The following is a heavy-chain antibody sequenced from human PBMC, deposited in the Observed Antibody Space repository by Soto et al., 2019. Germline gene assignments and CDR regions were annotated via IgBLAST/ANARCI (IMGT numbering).Heavy chain of an antibody. D-gene: IGHD3-16*02. CDR2: INVNTGDT. Sequence: VHLVQSGAEVKRPGASLKVSCKASGYTFTNYAMHWVRQAPGQSLEWMGWINVNTGDTKHSHKFQDRVTITRNTSATTVYMELTSLKSGDTSVYFCARDGGRYHDAFDFWGPGTMVTVSS. CDR1: GYTFTNYA. CDR3: ARDGGRYHDAFDF. J-gene: IGHJ3*01. V-gene: IGHV1-3*01.